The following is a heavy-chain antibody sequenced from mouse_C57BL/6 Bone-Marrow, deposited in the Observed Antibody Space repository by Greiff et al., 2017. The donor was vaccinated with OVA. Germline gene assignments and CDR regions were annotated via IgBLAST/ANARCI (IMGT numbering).Heavy chain of an antibody. V-gene: IGHV1-64*01. CDR1: GYTFTSYW. D-gene: IGHD1-1*01. Sequence: VQLQQPGAELVKPGASVKLSCKASGYTFTSYWMHWVKQRPGQGLEWIGMIHPNSGSTNYNEKFKSKATLTVDKSSSTAYMQLSSLTSEDSAVYYCARSLEYDGSSYGYAMDYWGQGTSVTVSS. CDR3: ARSLEYDGSSYGYAMDY. J-gene: IGHJ4*01. CDR2: IHPNSGST.